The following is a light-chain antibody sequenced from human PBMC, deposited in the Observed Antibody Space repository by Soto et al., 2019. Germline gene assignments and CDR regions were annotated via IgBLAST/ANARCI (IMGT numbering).Light chain of an antibody. CDR3: QQYGSSPKT. CDR2: VAS. CDR1: QSVSISY. Sequence: EIVLTQSPGTLSLSPGERATLSCRASQSVSISYLAWYQQKPGQAPRLLIYVASSRATGIPDRFSGSGSGTDFTLTISRLEPEDFAVYYCQQYGSSPKTFGQGTKVEIK. V-gene: IGKV3-20*01. J-gene: IGKJ1*01.